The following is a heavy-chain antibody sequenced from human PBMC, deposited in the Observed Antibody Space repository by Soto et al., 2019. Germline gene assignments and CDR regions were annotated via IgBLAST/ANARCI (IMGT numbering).Heavy chain of an antibody. CDR1: GGSISTTSYY. J-gene: IGHJ5*02. V-gene: IGHV4-39*01. CDR3: ATQEVGGTYVYTFDP. Sequence: TSETLSLTCTVSGGSISTTSYYRGWIRQPPGKGLEWIGTIYYTGSTYYNPSLKSRVTISVDTSKNQFSLKLSSVTDADTAVYYCATQEVGGTYVYTFDPWGQGTLVTSPQ. CDR2: IYYTGST. D-gene: IGHD1-26*01.